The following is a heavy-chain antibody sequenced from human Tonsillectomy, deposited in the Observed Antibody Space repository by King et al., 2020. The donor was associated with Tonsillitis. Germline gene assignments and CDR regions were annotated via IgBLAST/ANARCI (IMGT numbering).Heavy chain of an antibody. CDR1: GYSIRRRNW. J-gene: IGHJ4*02. V-gene: IGHV4-28*01. Sequence: LQMQESGPGLGKPSDTLCLTCAVSGYSIRRRNWWGWIRQPPGKGLEWIGYSYYSGSTYYNPSLKSRVTMSVDTSKNQFSLTLSSVTAVDTAVYYCASGRSGYDYFDYWGQGTLVTVSS. CDR3: ASGRSGYDYFDY. D-gene: IGHD3-3*01. CDR2: SYYSGST.